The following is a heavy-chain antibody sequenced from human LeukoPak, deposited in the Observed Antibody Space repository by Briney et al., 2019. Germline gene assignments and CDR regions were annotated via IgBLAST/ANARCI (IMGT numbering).Heavy chain of an antibody. Sequence: GASVKVSCKACGGTFISYAISWVRQARGQGREWMGGIIPIFGTANYAQKFQGRVTITTDESTRTAYMELRSLRSEDTAVYYCARDGSGDSSSSLGNYYYYMDVWGKGTTVTVSS. V-gene: IGHV1-69*05. CDR1: GGTFISYA. CDR2: IIPIFGTA. D-gene: IGHD6-6*01. CDR3: ARDGSGDSSSSLGNYYYYMDV. J-gene: IGHJ6*03.